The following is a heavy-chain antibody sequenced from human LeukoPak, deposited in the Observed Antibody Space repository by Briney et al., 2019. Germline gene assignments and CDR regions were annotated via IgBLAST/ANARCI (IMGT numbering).Heavy chain of an antibody. J-gene: IGHJ4*02. V-gene: IGHV3-48*01. D-gene: IGHD2-8*02. CDR1: GFTFSNAW. CDR2: IRSSGSEM. CDR3: VRDQTWSFDS. Sequence: PGGSLRLSCAASGFTFSNAWMSWVRQAPGKGLEWLSNIRSSGSEMYYAESVKGRFTISRDNAKNSLFLQMNSLRVEDTAVYYCVRDQTWSFDSWGQGTLVTVSS.